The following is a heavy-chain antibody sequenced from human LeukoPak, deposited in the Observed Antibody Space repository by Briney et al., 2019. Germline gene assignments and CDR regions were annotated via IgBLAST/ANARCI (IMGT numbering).Heavy chain of an antibody. Sequence: GGSLRLSCAASGFTFSSYGMHWVRQAPGKGLEWVAVIWSDGSTKYYADSVKGRFAISRDNSKNTLYLQMNSLRAEDTAVYYCARGQPPSYYDMDVWGQGTTVTVSS. CDR3: ARGQPPSYYDMDV. CDR2: IWSDGSTK. D-gene: IGHD6-13*01. CDR1: GFTFSSYG. J-gene: IGHJ6*02. V-gene: IGHV3-33*01.